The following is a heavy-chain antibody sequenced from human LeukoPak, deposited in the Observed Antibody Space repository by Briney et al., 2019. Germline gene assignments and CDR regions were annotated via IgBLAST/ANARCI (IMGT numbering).Heavy chain of an antibody. J-gene: IGHJ4*02. Sequence: SETLSLTCTVSGGSISDHYWSWIRQPPGKGLEWIGYIYYSGSTNYNPSLKSRVTISVDTSKNQFSLNLNFVTAADTAVYYCARELKVGNTGYYFDYWGQGTLVTVSS. V-gene: IGHV4-59*11. D-gene: IGHD2/OR15-2a*01. CDR3: ARELKVGNTGYYFDY. CDR2: IYYSGST. CDR1: GGSISDHY.